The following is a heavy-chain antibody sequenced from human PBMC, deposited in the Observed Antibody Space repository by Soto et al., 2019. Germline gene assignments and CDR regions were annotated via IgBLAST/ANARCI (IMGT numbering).Heavy chain of an antibody. Sequence: SETLSLAGAVSVGSITSANWWTCVRQPPGGGLEWIGEISHSWITNYKASLKSRVTMSVDKTKNDVSLKLTSVTAADTAVYYYDSSPYTFENWFDPWGQGTLVPVSS. V-gene: IGHV4-4*02. CDR3: DSSPYTFENWFDP. CDR2: ISHSWIT. CDR1: VGSITSANW. J-gene: IGHJ5*02. D-gene: IGHD3-16*01.